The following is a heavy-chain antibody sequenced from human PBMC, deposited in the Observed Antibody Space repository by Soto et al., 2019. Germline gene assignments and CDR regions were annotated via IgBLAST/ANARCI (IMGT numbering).Heavy chain of an antibody. CDR2: INHSGST. J-gene: IGHJ5*02. V-gene: IGHV4-34*01. CDR1: GWSFSEYF. Sequence: SETLSLTCAVYGWSFSEYFWTWIRQPPGKGLEGIGEINHSGSTNYNPSLKSRVTISVDTSKNQVSLKLTSVTAADTPVYYCAGTHGEMATVMSVCWFDPWGQGTLVTVSS. D-gene: IGHD5-12*01. CDR3: AGTHGEMATVMSVCWFDP.